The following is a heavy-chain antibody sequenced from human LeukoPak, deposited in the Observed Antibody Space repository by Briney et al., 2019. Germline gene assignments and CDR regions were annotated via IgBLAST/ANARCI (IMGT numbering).Heavy chain of an antibody. D-gene: IGHD3-10*01. CDR2: INHSGST. Sequence: SETLSLTCTVSGGSISSYYWSWIRQPPGKGLEWIGEINHSGSTNYNPSLKSRVTISVDTSKNQFSLKLSSVTAADTAVYYCARVRVRFGERKPPGRTLQFNYWGQGTLVTVSS. CDR1: GGSISSYY. CDR3: ARVRVRFGERKPPGRTLQFNY. J-gene: IGHJ4*02. V-gene: IGHV4-34*01.